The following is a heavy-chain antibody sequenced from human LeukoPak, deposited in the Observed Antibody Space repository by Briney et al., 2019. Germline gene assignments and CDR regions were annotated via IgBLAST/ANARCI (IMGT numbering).Heavy chain of an antibody. J-gene: IGHJ4*02. D-gene: IGHD2-2*01. CDR2: ISGSGDST. Sequence: GGSLRLSCAASGFIFRNYWMTWVRQAPGKGLEWVLSISGSGDSTYYADSVKGRFTTSRDNSKNTLYLQMNSLRVEDTAVYFCAKDSSGCSSANCYFHYWGQGTLVTVFS. CDR3: AKDSSGCSSANCYFHY. CDR1: GFIFRNYW. V-gene: IGHV3-23*01.